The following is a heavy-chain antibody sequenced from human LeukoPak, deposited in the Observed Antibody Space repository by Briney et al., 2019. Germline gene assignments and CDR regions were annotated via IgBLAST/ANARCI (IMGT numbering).Heavy chain of an antibody. V-gene: IGHV4-59*12. CDR3: ARVPLAAADYYFDY. J-gene: IGHJ4*02. D-gene: IGHD6-13*01. CDR2: IYYSGST. CDR1: GGSISSYY. Sequence: SETLSLTCTVSGGSISSYYWSWIRQPPGKGLEWIGYIYYSGSTNYNPSLKSRVTISVDTSKNQFSLKLSSVTAADTAVYYCARVPLAAADYYFDYWGQGTLVTVSS.